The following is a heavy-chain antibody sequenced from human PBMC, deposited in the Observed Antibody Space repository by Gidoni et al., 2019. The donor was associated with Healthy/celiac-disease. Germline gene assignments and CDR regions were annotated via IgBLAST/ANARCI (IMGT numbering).Heavy chain of an antibody. CDR1: GFTFSRYR. V-gene: IGHV3-21*01. Sequence: EVQLVESGGGLVKPGGSLRLSCAASGFTFSRYRMNWVRQAHGKGLEWVSFISSSSSYIYYADSVKGRFTISRDNAKNSLYLQMNSLRAEDTAVYYCATDPSGSYYFSSLFVDYWGQGTLVTVSS. J-gene: IGHJ4*02. D-gene: IGHD1-26*01. CDR3: ATDPSGSYYFSSLFVDY. CDR2: ISSSSSYI.